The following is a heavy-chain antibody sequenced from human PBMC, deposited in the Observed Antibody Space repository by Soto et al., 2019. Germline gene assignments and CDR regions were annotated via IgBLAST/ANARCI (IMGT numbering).Heavy chain of an antibody. CDR2: IYYSGST. D-gene: IGHD3-3*01. CDR3: ARADFWSGFYAFEH. CDR1: GGSISSSSYY. Sequence: SETLSLTCTVSGGSISSSSYYWGWIRQPPGKGLEWIGSIYYSGSTNYNPSLNDRVTISADTPKNQFSLRLTSVTAADTAVYYCARADFWSGFYAFEHWGPGLLVTVSS. J-gene: IGHJ4*02. V-gene: IGHV4-39*07.